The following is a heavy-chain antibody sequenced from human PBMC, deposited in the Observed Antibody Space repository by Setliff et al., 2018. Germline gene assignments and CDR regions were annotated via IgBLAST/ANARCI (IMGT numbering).Heavy chain of an antibody. J-gene: IGHJ5*02. CDR2: IIPIFGTA. D-gene: IGHD3-3*01. V-gene: IGHV1-69*13. CDR3: AGGYRGYYNFWCGSQGANWFDP. CDR1: GGTFSSYA. Sequence: SVKVSCKASGGTFSSYAISWVRQAPGQGLEWMGGIIPIFGTANYAQMFQGRVTITADESTSTAYMELSSLRSEDTAVYYCAGGYRGYYNFWCGSQGANWFDPWGQGTLVTVSS.